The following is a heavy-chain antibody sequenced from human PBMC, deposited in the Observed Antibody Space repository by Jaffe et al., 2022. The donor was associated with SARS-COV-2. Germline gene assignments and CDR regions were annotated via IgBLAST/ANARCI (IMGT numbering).Heavy chain of an antibody. CDR3: AREDFWRGYSNFDY. D-gene: IGHD3-3*01. J-gene: IGHJ4*02. CDR1: GGSISSGSYY. Sequence: QVQLQESGPGLVKPSQTLSVTCTVSGGSISSGSYYWSWIRQPAGKGLEWIGRVYSSGSTSYNPSLKSRVTISVDTSKNQFSLKLTSVTAADTAVYYCAREDFWRGYSNFDYWGQGTLVTVSS. V-gene: IGHV4-61*02. CDR2: VYSSGST.